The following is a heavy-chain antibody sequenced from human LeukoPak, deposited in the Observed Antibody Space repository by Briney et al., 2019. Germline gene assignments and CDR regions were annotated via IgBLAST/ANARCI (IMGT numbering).Heavy chain of an antibody. J-gene: IGHJ3*02. V-gene: IGHV4-61*02. D-gene: IGHD2-2*01. CDR3: ARGSFGYQLLYDAFDI. CDR2: IYTSGST. Sequence: SQTLSLTCTVSGGSISSGGYYWSWIRQHPGKGLEWIGRIYTSGSTNYNPSLKSRVTISVDTSKNQFSLKLSSVTAADTAVYYCARGSFGYQLLYDAFDIWGQGTMVTVSS. CDR1: GGSISSGGYY.